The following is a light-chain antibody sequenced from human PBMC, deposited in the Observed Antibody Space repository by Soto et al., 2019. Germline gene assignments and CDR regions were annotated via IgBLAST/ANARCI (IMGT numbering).Light chain of an antibody. V-gene: IGKV3-11*01. CDR1: RSVSSY. Sequence: PGEGKSVDFGGSRSVSSYLAWDQQKPGQAPRLLIYDASNRATVIPARFSSRGSVKDFTLTFRHLCPEDFAICYCDLCSNWPPGTVDQGTKVDIK. CDR3: DLCSNWPPGT. CDR2: DAS. J-gene: IGKJ1*01.